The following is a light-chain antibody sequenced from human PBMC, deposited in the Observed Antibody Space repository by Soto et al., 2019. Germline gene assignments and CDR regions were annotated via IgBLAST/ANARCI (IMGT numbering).Light chain of an antibody. V-gene: IGKV3-15*01. CDR3: QQYNEWPLT. Sequence: EIVMTQSPATLSVSPGERATLSCRASQSVSSDLAWYQQKPGQAPRLLIYGASTRATGIPATFSGSGSGTEFTLTITSLQSEDVAVYYCQQYNEWPLTFGGGTKVEIK. J-gene: IGKJ4*01. CDR2: GAS. CDR1: QSVSSD.